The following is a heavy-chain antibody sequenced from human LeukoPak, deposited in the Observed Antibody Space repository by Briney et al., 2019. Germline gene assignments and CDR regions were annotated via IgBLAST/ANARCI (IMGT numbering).Heavy chain of an antibody. CDR2: ISAYNGNT. CDR3: ARGEYYDSSGYYWGESFDY. D-gene: IGHD3-22*01. Sequence: SSVKVSCMASGYTFTSSGISWVRQAPGPGLEWMGWISAYNGNTNYAQKLQGRVTMTTDTSTSTAYMELRSLRYDDTAVYYCARGEYYDSSGYYWGESFDYWGQGTLVTVSS. J-gene: IGHJ4*02. CDR1: GYTFTSSG. V-gene: IGHV1-18*01.